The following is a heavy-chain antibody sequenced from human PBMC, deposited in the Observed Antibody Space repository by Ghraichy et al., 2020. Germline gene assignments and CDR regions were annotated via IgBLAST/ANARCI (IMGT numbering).Heavy chain of an antibody. V-gene: IGHV3-66*01. CDR3: ARDLGVAVAVRKNYYYYGIDV. CDR2: IYSGGST. CDR1: GFTVSSNY. Sequence: GGSLRLSCAASGFTVSSNYMSWVRQAPGKGLEWVSVIYSGGSTYYADSVKGRFTISRDNSKNTLYLQMNSLRAEDTAVYYCARDLGVAVAVRKNYYYYGIDVWGQGTTVTVSS. J-gene: IGHJ6*02. D-gene: IGHD6-19*01.